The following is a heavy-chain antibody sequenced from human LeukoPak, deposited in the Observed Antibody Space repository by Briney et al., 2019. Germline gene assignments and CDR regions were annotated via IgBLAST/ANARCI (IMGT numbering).Heavy chain of an antibody. CDR1: GFTFSSYG. CDR3: ATDGKLGYYDTSGFFPDY. J-gene: IGHJ4*02. D-gene: IGHD3-22*01. Sequence: TGGSLRLSCAASGFTFSSYGMHWVLQAPGKGLEWVAFIRYTGSNKYYADSVKGRFTISRDNSKNTLNLQMNGLRAEDTAVYYCATDGKLGYYDTSGFFPDYWGQGTLVTVSS. CDR2: IRYTGSNK. V-gene: IGHV3-30*02.